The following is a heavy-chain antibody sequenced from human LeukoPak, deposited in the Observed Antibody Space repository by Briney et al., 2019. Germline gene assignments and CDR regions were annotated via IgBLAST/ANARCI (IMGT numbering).Heavy chain of an antibody. CDR3: ARGPTNGQAFDY. Sequence: GGSLRLSCAASGFTFSSYGMNWVRRAPGKGLEGVSAISGSGGTTYHADSVKGRFTVSRDNSQNTLYLQMDSLRAEDTAVYYCARGPTNGQAFDYWGQGTLVSVSS. J-gene: IGHJ4*02. D-gene: IGHD2-8*01. CDR1: GFTFSSYG. V-gene: IGHV3-23*01. CDR2: ISGSGGTT.